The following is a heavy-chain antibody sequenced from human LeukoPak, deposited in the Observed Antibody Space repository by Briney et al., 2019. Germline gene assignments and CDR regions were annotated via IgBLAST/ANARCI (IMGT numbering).Heavy chain of an antibody. Sequence: SVKVSCKASGYTFTSYYMHWVRQAPGQGLEWMGGIIPIFGTANYAQKFQGRVTITADESTSTAYMELSSLRSDDTAVYYCARESQRRGFDYWGQGTLVTVSS. D-gene: IGHD3-16*01. CDR1: GYTFTSYY. V-gene: IGHV1-69*13. CDR3: ARESQRRGFDY. CDR2: IIPIFGTA. J-gene: IGHJ4*02.